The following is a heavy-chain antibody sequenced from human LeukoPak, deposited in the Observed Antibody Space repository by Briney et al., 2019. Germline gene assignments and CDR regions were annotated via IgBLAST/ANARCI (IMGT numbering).Heavy chain of an antibody. D-gene: IGHD6-6*01. V-gene: IGHV3-49*04. J-gene: IGHJ6*02. CDR1: GFTFGAYA. CDR3: TSIAARAAQDLYYYYDDGMDV. Sequence: GGGLRLSCTESGFTFGAYAMSWVRQAPGEGRERGAFIRRKAYGATTEYAASVKGRFTIARDDSKSIAYLQMNSLKTDDTAEYYCTSIAARAAQDLYYYYDDGMDVWGQGTTVTVSS. CDR2: IRRKAYGATT.